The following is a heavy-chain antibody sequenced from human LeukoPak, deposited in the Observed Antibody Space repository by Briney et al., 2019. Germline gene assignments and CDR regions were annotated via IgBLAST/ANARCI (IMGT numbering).Heavy chain of an antibody. Sequence: GGSLRLSCAASGFTFSSYAMHWVRQAPGKGLEWVAVISYDGSNKYYADSVKGRFTISRDNSKNTLYLQMNSLRAEDTAVYYCAAPTVTSFDYWGQGTLVTVSS. CDR2: ISYDGSNK. V-gene: IGHV3-30-3*01. CDR3: AAPTVTSFDY. D-gene: IGHD4-17*01. CDR1: GFTFSSYA. J-gene: IGHJ4*02.